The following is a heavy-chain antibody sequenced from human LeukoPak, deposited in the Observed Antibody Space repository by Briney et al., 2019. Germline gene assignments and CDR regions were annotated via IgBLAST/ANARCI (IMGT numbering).Heavy chain of an antibody. J-gene: IGHJ5*02. CDR1: GFAFSDYA. V-gene: IGHV3-23*01. D-gene: IGHD1/OR15-1a*01. CDR2: ISGGGRSI. Sequence: GGSQRLSCAASGFAFSDYARSWVRQAVGKGLESGSVISGGGRSIYYADSVKGRFNISRDNSKNILYLQMTDVTVEDTAVYYCAKECEQLVGNNWFDPWGQGTLVTVSS. CDR3: AKECEQLVGNNWFDP.